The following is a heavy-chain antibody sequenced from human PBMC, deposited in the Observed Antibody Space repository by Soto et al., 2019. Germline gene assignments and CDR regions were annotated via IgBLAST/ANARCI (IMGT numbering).Heavy chain of an antibody. CDR3: VRDDHHYSFDV. V-gene: IGHV3-23*01. CDR2: VAPDGRGT. Sequence: PAGSLRLSCAASGFTFSSYAMSWVRQAPGKGLVWVARVAPDGRGTDYADSVKGRFTISRDNAKNTLHLQMFSLRADDTAIYFWVRDDHHYSFDVWGQGTTVTVSS. CDR1: GFTFSSYA. D-gene: IGHD2-21*01. J-gene: IGHJ3*01.